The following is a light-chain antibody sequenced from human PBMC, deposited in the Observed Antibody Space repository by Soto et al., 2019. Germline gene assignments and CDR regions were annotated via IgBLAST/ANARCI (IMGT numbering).Light chain of an antibody. CDR2: AAS. CDR1: QSISSS. Sequence: DIQMTQSPSSLSASVGDRVTITCRARQSISSSLNWYQQKPGKAPNLLIYAASSLRSGVPSRFSGSGSGTDITLTINNLQPEDFATYYCQQSYRTPITFGQGTRLEIK. CDR3: QQSYRTPIT. V-gene: IGKV1-39*01. J-gene: IGKJ5*01.